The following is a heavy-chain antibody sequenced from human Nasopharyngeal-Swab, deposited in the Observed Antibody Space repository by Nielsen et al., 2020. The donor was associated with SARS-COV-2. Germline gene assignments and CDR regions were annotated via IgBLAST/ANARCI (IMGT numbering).Heavy chain of an antibody. CDR2: ISSSSSTI. D-gene: IGHD6-6*01. V-gene: IGHV3-48*02. J-gene: IGHJ6*02. Sequence: GGSLRLSGAASGCTFSSYSMNWVRQAPGKGLEWVSYISSSSSTIYYADSVKGRFTISRDNAKNSLYLQMNSLRDEDTAGYYCAREPAARPPAPDYYYYYGMDVWGQGTPVTVSS. CDR1: GCTFSSYS. CDR3: AREPAARPPAPDYYYYYGMDV.